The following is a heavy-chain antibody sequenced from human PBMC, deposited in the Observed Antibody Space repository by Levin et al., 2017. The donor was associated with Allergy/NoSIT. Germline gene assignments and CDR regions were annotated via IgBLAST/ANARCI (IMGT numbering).Heavy chain of an antibody. Sequence: SQTLSLTCTVSGGSISNFYWSWIRQPPGKGLEWIGYIYDSGITNYNPSLKSRVTISLDTSKNQFSLKLSSVTAADTAVYYCARDFLRAFHIWGQGTMVTVSS. CDR3: ARDFLRAFHI. CDR1: GGSISNFY. D-gene: IGHD3-3*01. CDR2: IYDSGIT. V-gene: IGHV4-59*01. J-gene: IGHJ3*02.